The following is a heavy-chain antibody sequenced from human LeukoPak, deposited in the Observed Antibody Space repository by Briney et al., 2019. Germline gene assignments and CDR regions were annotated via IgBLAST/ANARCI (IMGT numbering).Heavy chain of an antibody. Sequence: GSLRLSCAASGFTFSNAWMSWVRQAPGKGLEWIGRIYTSGSTNYNPSLKSRVTMSVDTSKNQFSLKLSSVTAADTAVYYCAREENYYYYMDVWGKGTTVTVSS. J-gene: IGHJ6*03. V-gene: IGHV4-4*07. CDR2: IYTSGST. CDR3: AREENYYYYMDV. CDR1: GFTFSNAW.